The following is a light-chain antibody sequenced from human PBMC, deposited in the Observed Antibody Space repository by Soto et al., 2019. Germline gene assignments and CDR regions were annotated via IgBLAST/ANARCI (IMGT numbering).Light chain of an antibody. CDR3: QQYDNSPRWT. Sequence: EMVLTQSPGILSLSPGERATLSCRASQSVNNDYLAWYQQKPGQAPRLLIYGASNRANGIPDRISGSGSGTDFTLTISRLEPEDFAVYYCQQYDNSPRWTFGQGTKVEIK. V-gene: IGKV3-20*01. J-gene: IGKJ1*01. CDR1: QSVNNDY. CDR2: GAS.